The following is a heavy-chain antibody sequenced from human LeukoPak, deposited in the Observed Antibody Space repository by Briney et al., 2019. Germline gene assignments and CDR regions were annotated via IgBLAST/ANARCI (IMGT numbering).Heavy chain of an antibody. CDR3: ARAKCSSTSCYKFDP. V-gene: IGHV4-4*07. J-gene: IGHJ5*02. D-gene: IGHD2-2*02. CDR1: CGSISSYY. Sequence: SETLSLTCTVSCGSISSYYWSWIRQPAGKGLEWIGRIYTSGSTNYNPSLKSRVTMSVDTSKNQFSLKLSSVTAADTAVYYCARAKCSSTSCYKFDPWGQGTLVTVSS. CDR2: IYTSGST.